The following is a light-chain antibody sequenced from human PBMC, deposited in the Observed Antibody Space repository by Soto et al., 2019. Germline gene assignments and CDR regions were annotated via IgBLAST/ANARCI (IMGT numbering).Light chain of an antibody. J-gene: IGKJ5*01. CDR2: GAS. V-gene: IGKV3-15*01. CDR3: QQYSNWPLT. Sequence: EIVMTQSPGTLSVSPVERVTLSCRASQHASQTLAWYQQKPGQAPRLLIYGASTRATGTPARFSGSGSGREFTLTISSLQSEDSAVYYCQQYSNWPLTFGQGTRLEIK. CDR1: QHASQT.